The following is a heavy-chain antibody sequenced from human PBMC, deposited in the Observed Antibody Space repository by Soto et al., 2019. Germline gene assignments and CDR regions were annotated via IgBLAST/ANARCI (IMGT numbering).Heavy chain of an antibody. V-gene: IGHV3-23*01. CDR2: ISGSGGST. J-gene: IGHJ4*02. CDR1: GFTFSSYA. Sequence: EVQLLESGGGLVQPGGSLRLSCAASGFTFSSYAMSWVRQAPGKGLEWVSAISGSGGSTYYADSVKGRFTISRDNSKNTLYLQMNSLRAEDTAVYYCATDLWWIQLRYPLRGQQPFDYWGQGTLVTVSS. D-gene: IGHD5-18*01. CDR3: ATDLWWIQLRYPLRGQQPFDY.